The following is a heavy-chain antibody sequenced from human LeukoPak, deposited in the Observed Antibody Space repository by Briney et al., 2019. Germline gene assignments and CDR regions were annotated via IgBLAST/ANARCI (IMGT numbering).Heavy chain of an antibody. J-gene: IGHJ6*02. D-gene: IGHD4-17*01. CDR3: ARAHIRDYGDYPGGLFITYYYSYGMDV. CDR1: GYTFTSYD. V-gene: IGHV1-8*01. CDR2: MNPNSGNT. Sequence: ASVKVSCKASGYTFTSYDINWVRQATGQGLEWMGWMNPNSGNTGYAQKFQGRVTMTRNTSISTAYMELSSLRSEDTAVYYCARAHIRDYGDYPGGLFITYYYSYGMDVWGQGTTVTVSS.